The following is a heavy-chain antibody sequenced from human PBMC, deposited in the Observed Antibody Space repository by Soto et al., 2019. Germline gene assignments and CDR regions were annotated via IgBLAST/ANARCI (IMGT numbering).Heavy chain of an antibody. CDR3: ARAPDVSAAGSYYIDY. V-gene: IGHV4-4*02. J-gene: IGHJ4*02. D-gene: IGHD3-10*01. CDR1: GDSITSTNW. Sequence: QVQLQESGPGLVKPSGTLSLTCAVSGDSITSTNWWTWVRQPPGKGLEWIGEIYHSGSTNYNPSVKSRVIISVDKSKSQFSLRLTSVTAADTAVYYCARAPDVSAAGSYYIDYWGQGALVTVSS. CDR2: IYHSGST.